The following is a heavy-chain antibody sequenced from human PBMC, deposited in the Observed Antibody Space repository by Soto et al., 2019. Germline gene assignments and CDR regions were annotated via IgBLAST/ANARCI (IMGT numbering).Heavy chain of an antibody. Sequence: SETLSLTCTVSGGSISSYYVSWIRQSAGKGLEWIGRIDTSGTTNYNPSLKSRVTMSVDASKNQFSLNLSSVTAADTAVYYCARGPRGYVYYHGMDVWGQGTTVTVSS. V-gene: IGHV4-4*07. CDR3: ARGPRGYVYYHGMDV. D-gene: IGHD3-10*01. CDR2: IDTSGTT. J-gene: IGHJ6*02. CDR1: GGSISSYY.